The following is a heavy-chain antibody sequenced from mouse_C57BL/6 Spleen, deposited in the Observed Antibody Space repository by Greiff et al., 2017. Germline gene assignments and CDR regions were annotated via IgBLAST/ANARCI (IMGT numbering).Heavy chain of an antibody. CDR2: IDPEDGDT. J-gene: IGHJ2*01. D-gene: IGHD1-1*01. CDR3: TTYYSGSSYDY. CDR1: GFNIKDYY. V-gene: IGHV14-1*01. Sequence: VQLQQSGAELVRPGASVKLSCTASGFNIKDYYMHWVKQRPEQGLEWIGRIDPEDGDTEYAPKFQGKATITADTSSNTAYLQLSSLTSEDTAVYYCTTYYSGSSYDYWGQGTTLTVSS.